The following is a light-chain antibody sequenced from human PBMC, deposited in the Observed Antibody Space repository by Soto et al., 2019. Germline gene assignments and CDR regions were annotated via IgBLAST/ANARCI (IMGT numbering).Light chain of an antibody. CDR1: QGISSW. Sequence: DIQMTQSPSSVSASVGDRVNITCRASQGISSWVAWYQQKPGKAPKLLIYAASSLQSGVPSRFSCSGSGTEFTLTISSRQPEDFATYYCQQGNSFPFTFGGGTKVEIK. J-gene: IGKJ4*01. CDR2: AAS. V-gene: IGKV1-12*01. CDR3: QQGNSFPFT.